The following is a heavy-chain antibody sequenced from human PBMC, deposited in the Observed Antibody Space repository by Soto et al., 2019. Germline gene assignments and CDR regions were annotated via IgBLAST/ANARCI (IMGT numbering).Heavy chain of an antibody. Sequence: GGSLRLSCAASGFTFSSYGMHWVRQAPGKGLEWVAVIWYDGSNKYYADSVKGRFTISRDNSKNTLYLQMNSLRAEDTAVYYCARDGCGHTTTVTTCISHFDYWGQGTLVTVSS. V-gene: IGHV3-33*01. D-gene: IGHD4-4*01. CDR2: IWYDGSNK. CDR1: GFTFSSYG. J-gene: IGHJ4*02. CDR3: ARDGCGHTTTVTTCISHFDY.